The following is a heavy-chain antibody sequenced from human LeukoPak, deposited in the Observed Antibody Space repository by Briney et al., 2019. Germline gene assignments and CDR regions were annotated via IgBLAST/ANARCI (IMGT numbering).Heavy chain of an antibody. CDR2: VYHSGST. CDR1: GYSISSGYF. Sequence: SETLSLTCAVSGYSISSGYFWGWIRQPPGKGLEWIGSVYHSGSTHYNPSLKSRVTISADTSKNQFSLKLRSVTAADTAVYYCARGGGHSYWGQGTLVTVSS. CDR3: ARGGGHSY. J-gene: IGHJ4*02. V-gene: IGHV4-38-2*01. D-gene: IGHD5-12*01.